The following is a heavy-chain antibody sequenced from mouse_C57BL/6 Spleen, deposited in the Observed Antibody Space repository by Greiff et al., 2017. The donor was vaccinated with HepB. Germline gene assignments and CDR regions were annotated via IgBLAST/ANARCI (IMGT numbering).Heavy chain of an antibody. CDR1: GFSFNTYA. CDR2: IRSKSNNYAT. Sequence: EVQLVESGRGLVQPKGSLKLSCAASGFSFNTYAMNWVRQAPGKGLEWVARIRSKSNNYATYYADSVKDRFTISRDDSESMLYLQMNNLKTEDTAMYYCVRHPPLSYAMDYWGQGTSVTVSS. J-gene: IGHJ4*01. V-gene: IGHV10-1*01. D-gene: IGHD6-5*01. CDR3: VRHPPLSYAMDY.